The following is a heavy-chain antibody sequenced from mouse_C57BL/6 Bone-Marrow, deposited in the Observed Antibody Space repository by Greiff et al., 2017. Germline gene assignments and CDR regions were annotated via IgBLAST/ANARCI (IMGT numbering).Heavy chain of an antibody. CDR2: IYPRSGNT. V-gene: IGHV1-81*01. CDR3: ARRKDAMDY. J-gene: IGHJ4*01. Sequence: VQVVESGAELARPGASVKLSCKASGYTFTSYGISWVKQRTGQGLEWIGEIYPRSGNTYYNEKFKGKATLTADKSSSTAYMELRSLTSEDSAVYFCARRKDAMDYWGQGTSVTVSS. CDR1: GYTFTSYG.